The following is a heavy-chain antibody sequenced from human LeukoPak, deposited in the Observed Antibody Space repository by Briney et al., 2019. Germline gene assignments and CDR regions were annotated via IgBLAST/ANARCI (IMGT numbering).Heavy chain of an antibody. CDR3: ATLVRGVKYYYYGMDV. CDR2: FDPEDGET. D-gene: IGHD3-10*01. V-gene: IGHV1-24*01. Sequence: ASVKVSCKVSGYTLTELSMHWVQQAPGKGLEWMGGFDPEDGETIYAQKFQGRVTMTEDTSTDTAYMELSSLRSEDTAVYYCATLVRGVKYYYYGMDVWGQGTTVTVSS. J-gene: IGHJ6*02. CDR1: GYTLTELS.